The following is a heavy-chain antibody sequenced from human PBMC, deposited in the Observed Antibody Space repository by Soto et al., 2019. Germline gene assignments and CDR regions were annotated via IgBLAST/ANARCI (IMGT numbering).Heavy chain of an antibody. J-gene: IGHJ6*02. CDR1: GYSFTSYW. D-gene: IGHD6-6*01. Sequence: LKISCKGSGYSFTSYWISWVRQMPGKGLEWMGRIDPSDSYTNYSPSFQGHVTISADKSISTAYLQWSSLKASDTAMYYCARGWYSSSSSPFYYYYGMDVWGQGTTVTVSS. CDR2: IDPSDSYT. V-gene: IGHV5-10-1*01. CDR3: ARGWYSSSSSPFYYYYGMDV.